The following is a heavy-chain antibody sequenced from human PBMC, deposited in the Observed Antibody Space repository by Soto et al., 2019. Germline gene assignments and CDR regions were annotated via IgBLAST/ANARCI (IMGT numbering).Heavy chain of an antibody. CDR3: ARGIRGDGYNYYYYYYGMDV. CDR1: GGSFSGYY. CDR2: INHSGST. V-gene: IGHV4-34*01. J-gene: IGHJ6*02. Sequence: SETLSLTCAVYGGSFSGYYWSWIRQPPGKGLEWIGEINHSGSTNYNPSLKSRVTISVDTSKNQFSLKLSSVTAADTAVYYCARGIRGDGYNYYYYYYGMDVWGQGTTVTVSS. D-gene: IGHD5-12*01.